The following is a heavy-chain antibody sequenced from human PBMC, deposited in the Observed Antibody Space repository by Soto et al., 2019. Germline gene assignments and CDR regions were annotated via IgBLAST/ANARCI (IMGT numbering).Heavy chain of an antibody. D-gene: IGHD3-22*01. J-gene: IGHJ4*02. Sequence: GGSLRLSCAASGFTFSSYGMHWVRQAPGKGLEWVAVISYDGSNKYYADSVKGRFTISRDNSKNTLYLQMNSLRAEDTAVYYCAKDGGSGYYYINTPQHFDYWGQGTLVTVSS. CDR1: GFTFSSYG. CDR2: ISYDGSNK. CDR3: AKDGGSGYYYINTPQHFDY. V-gene: IGHV3-30*18.